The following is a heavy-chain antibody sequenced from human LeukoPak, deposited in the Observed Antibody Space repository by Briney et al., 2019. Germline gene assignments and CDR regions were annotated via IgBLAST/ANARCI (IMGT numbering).Heavy chain of an antibody. CDR3: ARPSYCSGGSCYPGVDY. CDR2: MNPNSGNT. D-gene: IGHD2-15*01. V-gene: IGHV1-8*01. Sequence: ASVKVSCKASGYTFTSYDINWVRQAPGQGLEWMGWMNPNSGNTGYAQKFQGRVTMTRNTSISTAYMELSSLRSEDTAVYYCARPSYCSGGSCYPGVDYWGQGTLVTVSS. J-gene: IGHJ4*02. CDR1: GYTFTSYD.